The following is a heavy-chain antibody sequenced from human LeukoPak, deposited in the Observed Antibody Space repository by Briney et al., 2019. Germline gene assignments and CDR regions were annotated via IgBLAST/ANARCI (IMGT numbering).Heavy chain of an antibody. V-gene: IGHV4-30-2*01. CDR2: IYHSGST. D-gene: IGHD6-13*01. CDR3: ARGVSAAGHLFDY. CDR1: GGSISSGGYS. Sequence: PSENLSLTCAVSGGSISSGGYSWSWIRQPPGKGLEWIGYIYHSGSTYYNPSLKSRVTISVDRSKNQFSLKLSSVTAADTAVYYCARGVSAAGHLFDYWGQGTLVTVSS. J-gene: IGHJ4*02.